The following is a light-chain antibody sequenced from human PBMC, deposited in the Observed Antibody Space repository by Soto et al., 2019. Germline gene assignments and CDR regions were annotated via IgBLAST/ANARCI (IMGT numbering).Light chain of an antibody. CDR2: DAS. Sequence: DIHITHSASTLSSSLGDRVTITCRASQSISSWLAWYQQKPGKAPKVLIYDASTLESGVPSRFSGSGSGTEFTLTISSLQPDDFATFYCQQYNTYAWTFGRGTKVDIK. V-gene: IGKV1-5*01. J-gene: IGKJ1*01. CDR1: QSISSW. CDR3: QQYNTYAWT.